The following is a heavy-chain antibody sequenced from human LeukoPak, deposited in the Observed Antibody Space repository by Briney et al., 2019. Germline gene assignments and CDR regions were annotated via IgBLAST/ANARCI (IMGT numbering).Heavy chain of an antibody. J-gene: IGHJ6*03. CDR1: GLTFSAHA. CDR3: GTPQSPSRGFYMDV. V-gene: IGHV3-23*01. CDR2: FLASGGGT. Sequence: GRSLRLSCAASGLTFSAHAVNWVRHAPGKGLEWVAAFLASGGGTYYTDSVKGRFTISRDNSKNTLYLQMNSLRAEDTAVYYCGTPQSPSRGFYMDVWGKGTTVTVSS.